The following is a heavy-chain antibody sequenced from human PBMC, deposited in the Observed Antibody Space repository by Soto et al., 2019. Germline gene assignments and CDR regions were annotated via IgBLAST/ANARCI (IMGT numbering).Heavy chain of an antibody. J-gene: IGHJ6*02. V-gene: IGHV1-46*01. CDR1: GYPFTSYY. CDR2: INPSGGST. CDR3: ARDRQYQLLPAYYYYGMDV. Sequence: ASVKVSCKASGYPFTSYYMHWVRQAPGQGLEWMGIINPSGGSTSYAQKFQGRVTMTRDTSTSTVYMELSSLRSEDTAVYYCARDRQYQLLPAYYYYGMDVWGQGTTVTVSS. D-gene: IGHD2-2*01.